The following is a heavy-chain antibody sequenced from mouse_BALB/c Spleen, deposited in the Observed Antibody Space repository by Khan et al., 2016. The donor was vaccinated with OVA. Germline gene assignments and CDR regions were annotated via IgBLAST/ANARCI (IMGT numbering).Heavy chain of an antibody. J-gene: IGHJ4*01. CDR2: IWAGGST. CDR1: GFSLTTYG. D-gene: IGHD2-1*01. V-gene: IGHV2-9*02. Sequence: QVQLKESGPGLVAPSQSLSITCTVSGFSLTTYGVHWVRQPPGKGLEWLGVIWAGGSTNFNSALMSRLSISKDNSKSQVFLKMNSLQTVDTAMYYCARDRNYGNYWAMDDWGQGTSVTVSS. CDR3: ARDRNYGNYWAMDD.